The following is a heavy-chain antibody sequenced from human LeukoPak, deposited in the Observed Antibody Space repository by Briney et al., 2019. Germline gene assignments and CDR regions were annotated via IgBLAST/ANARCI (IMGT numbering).Heavy chain of an antibody. CDR1: GFSVTNNY. CDR3: CLWFNNWFDP. J-gene: IGHJ5*02. Sequence: PGGSLRLSCAVSGFSVTNNYMSWVRQAPGKGLEWVAVISGSSGSTDYADSVKGRFTISRDNSKNTLYLQMNSLRAEDTAVYYCCLWFNNWFDPWGQGTLVTVSS. V-gene: IGHV3-23*01. CDR2: ISGSSGST. D-gene: IGHD3-10*01.